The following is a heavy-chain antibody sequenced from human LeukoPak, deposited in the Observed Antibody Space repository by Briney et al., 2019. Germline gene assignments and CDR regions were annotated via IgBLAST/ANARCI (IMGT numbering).Heavy chain of an antibody. J-gene: IGHJ4*02. CDR3: ARERGYSGYDSFYYFDY. Sequence: SETLSLTCTVSGGSISSYYWSWIRQPPGKGLEWIGYIYYSGSTNYNPSLKSRVTISVDTSKNQFSLKLSSVTAADTAVYYCARERGYSGYDSFYYFDYWGQGTLVTVSS. V-gene: IGHV4-59*01. CDR2: IYYSGST. CDR1: GGSISSYY. D-gene: IGHD5-12*01.